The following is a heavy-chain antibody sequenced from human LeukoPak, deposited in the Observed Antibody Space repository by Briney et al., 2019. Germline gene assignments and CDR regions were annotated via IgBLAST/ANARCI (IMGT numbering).Heavy chain of an antibody. CDR3: ARDGANCPGDF. CDR2: ISRNSNNI. V-gene: IGHV3-48*02. D-gene: IGHD4/OR15-4a*01. J-gene: IGHJ4*02. CDR1: GFTLDMYT. Sequence: GGSLRLSCASAGFTLDMYTMNWGRQAPWKGPGWLSYISRNSNNIHYADSVKGRFTVSRDNDKNSLFLEMNSLRDDDTAVYYCARDGANCPGDFWGQGILVTVSS.